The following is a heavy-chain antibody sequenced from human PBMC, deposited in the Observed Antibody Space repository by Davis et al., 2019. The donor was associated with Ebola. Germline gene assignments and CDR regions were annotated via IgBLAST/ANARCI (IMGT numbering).Heavy chain of an antibody. Sequence: AASVKVSCKASGYTFTSYGISWVRQAPGQGLEWMGWIHGGNGNTKYSQKFQGRVTITRDTSASTAYMELSSLRSEDTAVYYCARVSVSGWFNWFDPWGQGTLVTVSS. CDR2: IHGGNGNT. D-gene: IGHD6-19*01. CDR3: ARVSVSGWFNWFDP. CDR1: GYTFTSYG. V-gene: IGHV1-3*01. J-gene: IGHJ5*02.